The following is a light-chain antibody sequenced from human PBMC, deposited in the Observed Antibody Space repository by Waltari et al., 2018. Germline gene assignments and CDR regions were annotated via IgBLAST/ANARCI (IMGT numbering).Light chain of an antibody. Sequence: DIQMTQSPSSLSASVGDKITLTCRASETIRTHLNWYPQTPGQAPKLLISVSSRLQKGVPSRFSGSGSGTDFTLTISSLQPEDFATYYCQQSYSPPYNFGQGTKLEI. V-gene: IGKV1-39*01. J-gene: IGKJ2*01. CDR1: ETIRTH. CDR3: QQSYSPPYN. CDR2: VSS.